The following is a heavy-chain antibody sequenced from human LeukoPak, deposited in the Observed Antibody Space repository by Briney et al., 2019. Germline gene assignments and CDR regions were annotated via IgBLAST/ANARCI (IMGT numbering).Heavy chain of an antibody. CDR1: GFTFSSYS. J-gene: IGHJ4*02. CDR3: ARGDKYIAFSPPLQGFDY. V-gene: IGHV3-21*01. D-gene: IGHD3-3*02. Sequence: GGSLRLSCAASGFTFSSYSMNWVRQAPGKGLEWVSSISSGSSYTYFADSVKGRFTISRDNAKNSLYLQMNSLRAEDTAVYYCARGDKYIAFSPPLQGFDYWGQGTLVTVSS. CDR2: ISSGSSYT.